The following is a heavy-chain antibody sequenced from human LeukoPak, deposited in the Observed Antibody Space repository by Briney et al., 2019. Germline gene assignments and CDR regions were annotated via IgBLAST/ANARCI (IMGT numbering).Heavy chain of an antibody. Sequence: PGGSLRLSCAASGFTFSSYAMSWVRQAPGKGLEWVSAISGSGGSTYYADSAKGRFTISRDNSKNTLYLQMNSLRAEDTAVYYCAKDSGAGETSHYYYYYGMDVWGQGTTVTVSS. D-gene: IGHD7-27*01. CDR1: GFTFSSYA. CDR2: ISGSGGST. V-gene: IGHV3-23*01. CDR3: AKDSGAGETSHYYYYYGMDV. J-gene: IGHJ6*02.